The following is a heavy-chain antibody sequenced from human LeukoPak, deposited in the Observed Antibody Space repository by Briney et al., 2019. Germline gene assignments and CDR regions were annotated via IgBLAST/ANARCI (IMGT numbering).Heavy chain of an antibody. V-gene: IGHV3-7*04. D-gene: IGHD5-18*01. CDR1: GFIFSTFW. Sequence: GGSLRLSCEASGFIFSTFWMSWLRQAPGKGPEWLANIKQDGSEKKYLGSVGGRFTISRDNAKNSLFLQMDSLRAEDTAVYYCARVYSAVNSWFDRWGQGTPVTVSS. CDR3: ARVYSAVNSWFDR. CDR2: IKQDGSEK. J-gene: IGHJ5*02.